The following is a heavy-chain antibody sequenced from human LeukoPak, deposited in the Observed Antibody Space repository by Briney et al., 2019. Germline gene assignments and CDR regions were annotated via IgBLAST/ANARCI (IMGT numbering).Heavy chain of an antibody. CDR2: IYSDGST. CDR3: ARGGSGWSAPDY. Sequence: GGSLRLSCAASGFIVSSKYMSWVRQAPGNGLEWVSVIYSDGSTYYADSVKGRFTISRDNSKNALYVQMNSLRSEDTAVYYCARGGSGWSAPDYWGQGTLVTVSS. J-gene: IGHJ4*02. V-gene: IGHV3-66*02. CDR1: GFIVSSKY. D-gene: IGHD6-19*01.